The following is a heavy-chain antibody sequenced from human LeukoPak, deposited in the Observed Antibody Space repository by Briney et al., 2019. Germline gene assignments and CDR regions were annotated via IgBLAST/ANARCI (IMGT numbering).Heavy chain of an antibody. V-gene: IGHV1-69*05. D-gene: IGHD4-17*01. CDR1: GGTFSSYA. CDR2: IIPIFGTA. J-gene: IGHJ4*02. CDR3: AREMRIEYDYGDYGMGFDL. Sequence: ASVKVSCKASGGTFSSYAISWVRQAPGQGLEWMGGIIPIFGTANYAQKFQGRVTMTRDTSISTAYMELSRLRSDDTAVYYCAREMRIEYDYGDYGMGFDLWGQGTLVTVSS.